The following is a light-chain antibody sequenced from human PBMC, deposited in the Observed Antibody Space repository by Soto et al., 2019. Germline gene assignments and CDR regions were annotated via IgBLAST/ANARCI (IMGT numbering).Light chain of an antibody. CDR1: HSVNSH. CDR3: QQYKNWPR. Sequence: MMMTQSPATLSVSPGERVTLSCRTSHSVNSHVAWYQQKPGQAPRLLLYGASTRATGIPVRFSGSGFGTEFTLTISSLQSEDFAVYDCQQYKNWPRFGQGTRLDIK. V-gene: IGKV3-15*01. CDR2: GAS. J-gene: IGKJ5*01.